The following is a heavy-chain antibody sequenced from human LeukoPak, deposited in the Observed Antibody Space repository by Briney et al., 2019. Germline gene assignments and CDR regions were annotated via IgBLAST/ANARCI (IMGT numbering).Heavy chain of an antibody. J-gene: IGHJ4*02. CDR2: ISWNSGSI. D-gene: IGHD3-3*02. Sequence: GGSLRLSCAASGFTFSSYAMSWVRQAPGKGLEWVSRISWNSGSIGYADSAKGRFTISRDNAKNSLYLQMNSLRAEDTALYYCLASRGDFDYWGQGTLVTVSS. CDR1: GFTFSSYA. CDR3: LASRGDFDY. V-gene: IGHV3-9*01.